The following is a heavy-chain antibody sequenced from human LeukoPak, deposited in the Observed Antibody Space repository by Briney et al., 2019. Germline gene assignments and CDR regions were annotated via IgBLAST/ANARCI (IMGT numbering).Heavy chain of an antibody. J-gene: IGHJ4*02. CDR2: IYSGGST. CDR3: ARDGGSGIDY. CDR1: GFTVSSNY. Sequence: GGSLRLSCAASGFTVSSNYMSWVRQAPGKGLGWVSVIYSGGSTYYADSVKGRFTVSRDTSENTMYLQMNTLRVDDTAVYYCARDGGSGIDYWGQGTLVTVSS. D-gene: IGHD3-10*01. V-gene: IGHV3-66*01.